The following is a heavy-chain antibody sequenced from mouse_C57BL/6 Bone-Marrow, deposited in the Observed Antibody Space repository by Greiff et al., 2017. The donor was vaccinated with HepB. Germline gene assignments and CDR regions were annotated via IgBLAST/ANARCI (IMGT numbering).Heavy chain of an antibody. CDR2: IDPENGDT. CDR1: GFNIKDDY. Sequence: VQLQQSGAELVRPGASVKLSCTASGFNIKDDYMHWVKQRPEQGLEWIGWIDPENGDTEYASKFQGKATITADTSSNTAYLQLSSLTSEDTAVYYCTTWGYYFDDWGQGTTLTVSS. CDR3: TTWGYYFDD. J-gene: IGHJ2*01. V-gene: IGHV14-4*01.